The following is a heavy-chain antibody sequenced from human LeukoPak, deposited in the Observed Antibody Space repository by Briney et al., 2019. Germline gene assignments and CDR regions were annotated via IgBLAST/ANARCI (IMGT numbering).Heavy chain of an antibody. D-gene: IGHD3-3*01. Sequence: GESLKIAYKGSGYSFTNYWIGWVRQMPGKGLEWMGTIYPGDSNTRYSPSFQGQVTISADKSINTAYLQWSSLKASDSAMYYCARRVTTSGWFDPWGQGTLVTVSS. CDR1: GYSFTNYW. V-gene: IGHV5-51*01. J-gene: IGHJ5*02. CDR2: IYPGDSNT. CDR3: ARRVTTSGWFDP.